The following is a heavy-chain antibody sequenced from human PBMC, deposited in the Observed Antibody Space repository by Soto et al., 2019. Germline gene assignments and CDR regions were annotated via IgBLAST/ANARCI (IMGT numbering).Heavy chain of an antibody. CDR2: IYYSGST. Sequence: SETLSLTCTVSGGSVSSGSYYWSWIRQPPGKGLEWIGYIYYSGSTNYNPSLKSRVTISVDTSKNQFSLKLSSVTAADTAVYYCARDRHYYYDSSGYYYWSGWFDTWGQGTLVTVSS. D-gene: IGHD3-22*01. V-gene: IGHV4-61*01. CDR3: ARDRHYYYDSSGYYYWSGWFDT. CDR1: GGSVSSGSYY. J-gene: IGHJ5*02.